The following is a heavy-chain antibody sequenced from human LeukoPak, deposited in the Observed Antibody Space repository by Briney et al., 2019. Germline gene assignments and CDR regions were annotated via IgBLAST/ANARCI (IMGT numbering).Heavy chain of an antibody. CDR2: INQDGSGK. D-gene: IGHD4/OR15-4a*01. CDR1: GFTFSSYW. CDR3: ARCLWWRFDP. Sequence: GGSLRLFCAASGFTFSSYWMSWVRQAPGKELEWVANINQDGSGKYYVDSVKGRFTISRDSAKNSLYLQLNSLRAEDTAVHYCARCLWWRFDPWGQGTLVTVSS. J-gene: IGHJ5*02. V-gene: IGHV3-7*05.